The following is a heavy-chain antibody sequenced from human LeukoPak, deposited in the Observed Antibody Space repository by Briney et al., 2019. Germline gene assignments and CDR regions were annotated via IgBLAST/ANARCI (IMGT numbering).Heavy chain of an antibody. CDR3: ARGRYCSSTSCYTPEYFQH. J-gene: IGHJ1*01. CDR1: GFTFSSYS. CDR2: ISSSSSTI. Sequence: PGGSLRPSCAASGFTFSSYSMNWVRQAPGKGLEWVSYISSSSSTIYYADSVKGRFTISRDNAKNSLYLQMNSLRAEDTAVYYCARGRYCSSTSCYTPEYFQHWGQGTLVTVSS. D-gene: IGHD2-2*02. V-gene: IGHV3-48*01.